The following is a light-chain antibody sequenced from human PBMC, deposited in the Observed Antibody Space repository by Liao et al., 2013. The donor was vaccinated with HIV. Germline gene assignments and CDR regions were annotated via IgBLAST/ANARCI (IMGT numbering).Light chain of an antibody. V-gene: IGLV3-1*01. CDR1: KLGNEY. Sequence: SYELTQPPSVSVSPGQTATITCSGDKLGNEYGCWYQQKPGQSPVLVIYQDSKRPSGIPERFSGSNSGNTATLTISGTQAMDEADYYCQAWDSSTYVVFGGGTKLTVL. CDR2: QDS. CDR3: QAWDSSTYVV. J-gene: IGLJ2*01.